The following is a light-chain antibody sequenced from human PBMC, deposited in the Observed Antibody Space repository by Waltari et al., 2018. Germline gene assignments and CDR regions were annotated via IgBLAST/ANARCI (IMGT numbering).Light chain of an antibody. Sequence: IVLTQSPGTLSLSPGESATLSCMASQNVGRSLVWYQQKPGQAPRLLIYDTSTRATGIPDRFSGSGSGTDFSLTIARLEPEDFAVYYCQHNVRLPVTFGQGTKVEI. J-gene: IGKJ1*01. CDR2: DTS. V-gene: IGKV3-20*01. CDR1: QNVGRS. CDR3: QHNVRLPVT.